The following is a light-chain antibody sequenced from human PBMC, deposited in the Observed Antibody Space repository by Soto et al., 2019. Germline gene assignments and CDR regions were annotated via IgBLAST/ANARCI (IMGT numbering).Light chain of an antibody. Sequence: DIQMTQSPSSVSASVGDRVTIPCRASQGISSWLAWYTQKPGKAPKLLIYAASSLQSGVPSRFSGSGYGTDFTRTISSLQPEDFETYYCQQANSFPITVGQGTRLEI. CDR1: QGISSW. CDR3: QQANSFPIT. V-gene: IGKV1-12*01. J-gene: IGKJ5*01. CDR2: AAS.